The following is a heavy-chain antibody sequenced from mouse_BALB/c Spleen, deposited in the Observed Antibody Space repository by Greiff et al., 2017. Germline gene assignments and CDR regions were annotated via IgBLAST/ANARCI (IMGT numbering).Heavy chain of an antibody. Sequence: VQLQQSGAELARPGASVKLSCKASGYTFTDYYINWVKQRTGQGLEWIGEIYPGSGNTYYNEKFKGKATLTADKSSSTAYMQLSSLTSEDSAVYFCARGSYYRYDGFAYWGQGTLVTVSA. J-gene: IGHJ3*01. D-gene: IGHD2-14*01. V-gene: IGHV1-77*01. CDR1: GYTFTDYY. CDR2: IYPGSGNT. CDR3: ARGSYYRYDGFAY.